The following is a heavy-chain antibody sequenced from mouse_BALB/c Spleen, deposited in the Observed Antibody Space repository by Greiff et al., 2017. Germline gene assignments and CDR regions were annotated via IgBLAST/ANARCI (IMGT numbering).Heavy chain of an antibody. Sequence: EVQLQQSGTVLARPGASVKMSCKASGYSFTSYWMHWVNQRPGQGLEWIGAIYPGNSDTSYNQKFKGKAKLTAVTSASTAYMELSSLTNEDSAVYYCTREGKSTMITRFAYWGQGTLVTVSA. CDR2: IYPGNSDT. D-gene: IGHD2-4*01. V-gene: IGHV1-5*01. J-gene: IGHJ3*01. CDR1: GYSFTSYW. CDR3: TREGKSTMITRFAY.